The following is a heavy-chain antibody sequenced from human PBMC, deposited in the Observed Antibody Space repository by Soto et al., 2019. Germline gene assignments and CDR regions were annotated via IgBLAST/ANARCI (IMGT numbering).Heavy chain of an antibody. CDR1: GFTFTDYS. Sequence: EVQLVESGGGLVNLGGSLRLSCAASGFTFTDYSMNWVRQAPGKGLEWVSSISSSSYYIYYADSVKGRFTISRDNAKNSLYLQMNSLRAEDTAVYYCTRCSGDSCYDPLPEHYQHWGQGTLVTVSS. J-gene: IGHJ1*01. CDR2: ISSSSYYI. V-gene: IGHV3-21*03. D-gene: IGHD2-15*01. CDR3: TRCSGDSCYDPLPEHYQH.